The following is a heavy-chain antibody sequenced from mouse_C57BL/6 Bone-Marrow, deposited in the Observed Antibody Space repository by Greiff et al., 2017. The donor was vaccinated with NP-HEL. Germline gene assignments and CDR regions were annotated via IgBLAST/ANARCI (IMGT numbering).Heavy chain of an antibody. CDR3: ARRDTTVVAYYFDY. V-gene: IGHV8-8*01. D-gene: IGHD1-1*01. J-gene: IGHJ2*01. CDR1: GFSLSTFGMG. CDR2: IWWDDDK. Sequence: QVTLKVSGPGILQPSQTLSLTCSFSGFSLSTFGMGVGWLRQPSGKGLEWLAHIWWDDDKYYNPALKSRLTISKDTSKNQVFLKIANVDTADTATYYCARRDTTVVAYYFDYWGQGTTLTVSA.